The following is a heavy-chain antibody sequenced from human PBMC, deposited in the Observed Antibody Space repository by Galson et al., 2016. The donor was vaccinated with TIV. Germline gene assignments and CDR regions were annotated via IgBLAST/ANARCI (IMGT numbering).Heavy chain of an antibody. CDR1: GGSISSGNYY. Sequence: LSLTCTVSGGSISSGNYYWSWIRQPAGKGLEWIGRIHTNGITNYNPSLKNRVTLSADTSETQFSLKLESVTAADTAVYYCASVPPAGHHWYFDLWGRGTLVTVSS. V-gene: IGHV4-61*02. CDR2: IHTNGIT. CDR3: ASVPPAGHHWYFDL. D-gene: IGHD2-15*01. J-gene: IGHJ2*01.